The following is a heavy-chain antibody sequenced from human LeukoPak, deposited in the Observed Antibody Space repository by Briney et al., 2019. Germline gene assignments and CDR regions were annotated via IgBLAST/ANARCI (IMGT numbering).Heavy chain of an antibody. Sequence: GESLRLSCAASGFTFSNYGMNWVRQAPGKGLEWVSGISCSGGRNYYADSVKGRFTISRDNSKNTVYLQMNSLRAEDTAVYYCAIGGGIGAAGPTPFDYWGQGTLVTVSS. V-gene: IGHV3-23*01. CDR3: AIGGGIGAAGPTPFDY. D-gene: IGHD6-13*01. J-gene: IGHJ4*02. CDR2: ISCSGGRN. CDR1: GFTFSNYG.